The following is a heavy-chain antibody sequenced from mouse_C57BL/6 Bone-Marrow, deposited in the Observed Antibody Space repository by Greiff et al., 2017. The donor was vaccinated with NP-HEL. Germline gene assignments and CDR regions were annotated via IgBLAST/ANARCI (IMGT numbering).Heavy chain of an antibody. D-gene: IGHD2-4*01. Sequence: EVKVVESGGDLVKPGGSLKLSCAASGFTFRSYGMSWVRQTPDQRLEWVATISSCGSYTYYPESVKGRFTSSRDNAKNTLYLQMSSLKSEDTAMYYCARQGYYDYDDYAMDYWGQGTSVTVSS. CDR3: ARQGYYDYDDYAMDY. CDR2: ISSCGSYT. J-gene: IGHJ4*01. CDR1: GFTFRSYG. V-gene: IGHV5-6*01.